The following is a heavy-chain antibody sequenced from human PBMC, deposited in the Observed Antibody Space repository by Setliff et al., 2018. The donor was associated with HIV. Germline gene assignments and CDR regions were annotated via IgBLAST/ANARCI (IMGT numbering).Heavy chain of an antibody. V-gene: IGHV4-38-2*02. CDR3: ASIDYDSSGPFDY. CDR1: GYSISSGYY. J-gene: IGHJ4*02. CDR2: IYHSGST. D-gene: IGHD3-22*01. Sequence: PSETLSLTCTVSGYSISSGYYWGWIRQPPGKGLEWIGSIYHSGSTYYNPSLKSRVTISVDTSKNQFSLKLSSVTAADTAVYYCASIDYDSSGPFDYWGQGTLVTVSS.